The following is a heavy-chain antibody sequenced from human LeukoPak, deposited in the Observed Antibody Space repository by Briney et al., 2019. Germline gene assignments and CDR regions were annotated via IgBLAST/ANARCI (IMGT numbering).Heavy chain of an antibody. V-gene: IGHV4-39*07. CDR3: ARGRYTFDY. CDR2: IYYRGTT. Sequence: SETLSLSCSVSRGSIRHNDYYWVWIRQPPGKGLEWIGNIYYRGTTFYNPSLSSRVTISVDTSKNQFSLKLSSVTAADTAVYYRARGRYTFDYWGQGTLVTVSS. CDR1: RGSIRHNDYY. D-gene: IGHD1-14*01. J-gene: IGHJ4*02.